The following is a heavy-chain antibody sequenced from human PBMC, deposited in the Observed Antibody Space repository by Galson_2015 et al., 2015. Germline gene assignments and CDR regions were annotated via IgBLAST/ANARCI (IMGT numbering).Heavy chain of an antibody. CDR2: ISWNSGTK. J-gene: IGHJ6*03. CDR1: EFEFADYG. V-gene: IGHV3-9*01. CDR3: AKDSLKLATYYMDV. Sequence: SLRLSCAASEFEFADYGMHWVRQGPGKGLEWVSGISWNSGTKNYADSVKGRFTISRDNAKKSLYLQMYSLRVGDTAIYFCAKDSLKLATYYMDVWGKGTTVTVSS. D-gene: IGHD3-3*02.